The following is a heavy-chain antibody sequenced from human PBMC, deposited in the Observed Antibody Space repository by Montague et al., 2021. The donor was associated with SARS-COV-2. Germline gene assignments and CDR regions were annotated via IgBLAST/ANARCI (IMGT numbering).Heavy chain of an antibody. CDR1: GGSFSGYS. V-gene: IGHV4-34*01. D-gene: IGHD2-15*01. CDR2: IYYSGST. CDR3: ARSTYCSGGRCERTLLNY. Sequence: SETLSLTCAVYGGSFSGYSWSCIRQPPGKGLEWIGSIYYSGSTYYNPSLKSRVTISVDTSKNQFSLKLGSVTAADTAVYYCARSTYCSGGRCERTLLNYWGQGTLVTVSS. J-gene: IGHJ4*02.